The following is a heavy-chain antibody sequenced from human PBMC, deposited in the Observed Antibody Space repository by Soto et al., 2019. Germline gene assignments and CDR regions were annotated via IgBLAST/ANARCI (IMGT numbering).Heavy chain of an antibody. CDR3: AREPASQSSGWPYFDQ. Sequence: SETLSLTCAVSSGSISSNNWWSWVRQPPGKGLEWIGEVYHSGTANYNPSLKSRVTMSVDKSKNQFSLKLSSVTAADTAVYFCAREPASQSSGWPYFDQWGQGTLVTVS. CDR2: VYHSGTA. D-gene: IGHD6-19*01. J-gene: IGHJ4*02. CDR1: SGSISSNNW. V-gene: IGHV4-4*02.